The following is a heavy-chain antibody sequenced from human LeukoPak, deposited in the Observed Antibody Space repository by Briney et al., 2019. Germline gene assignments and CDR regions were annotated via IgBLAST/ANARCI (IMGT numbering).Heavy chain of an antibody. J-gene: IGHJ4*02. CDR3: AKDDAWLRFGE. D-gene: IGHD3-10*01. V-gene: IGHV3-23*01. CDR2: ISGSGGST. CDR1: GFTFSSYG. Sequence: GGSLRLSCAASGFTFSSYGMSWVRQAPGKGLEWVSAISGSGGSTYYADSVKGRFTISRDNSKNTLYLEVISLTAEDTAVYYCAKDDAWLRFGEWSQGTLVTVSS.